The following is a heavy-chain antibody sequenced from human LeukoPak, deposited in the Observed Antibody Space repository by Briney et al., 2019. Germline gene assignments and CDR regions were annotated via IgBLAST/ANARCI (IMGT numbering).Heavy chain of an antibody. V-gene: IGHV4-61*08. Sequence: PSETLSLTCTVSGGSISSGGYYWSWIRQHPGKGLECIGYIYYSGSTNYNPSLKSRVTISVDTSKNQFSLKLSSVTAADTAVYYCARAKNYAAAFDIWAKGQWSPSLQ. CDR2: IYYSGST. J-gene: IGHJ3*02. D-gene: IGHD1-7*01. CDR1: GGSISSGGYY. CDR3: ARAKNYAAAFDI.